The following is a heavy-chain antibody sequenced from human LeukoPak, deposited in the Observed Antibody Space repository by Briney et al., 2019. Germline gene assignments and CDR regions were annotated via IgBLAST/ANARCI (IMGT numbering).Heavy chain of an antibody. CDR2: INPNSGGT. V-gene: IGHV1-2*02. CDR1: GYTFTCYY. D-gene: IGHD6-13*01. J-gene: IGHJ6*02. Sequence: ASVKASCKASGYTFTCYYMHWVRQAPGQGLEWMGWINPNSGGTNYAQKFQGRVTMTRDTSISTAYMELSRLRSDDTAVYYCARGSTGYSSSWYYYYYGMDVWGQGTAVTVSS. CDR3: ARGSTGYSSSWYYYYYGMDV.